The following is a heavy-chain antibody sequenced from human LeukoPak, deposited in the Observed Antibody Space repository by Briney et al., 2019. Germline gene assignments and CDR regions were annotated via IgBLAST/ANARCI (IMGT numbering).Heavy chain of an antibody. J-gene: IGHJ6*03. V-gene: IGHV3-30*04. CDR3: ARDQESYSSYYYYYYMDV. D-gene: IGHD1-26*01. CDR2: ISYDGSNK. CDR1: GFTFSSYA. Sequence: PGGYLRLSCAASGFTFSSYAMHWVRQAPGKGLEWVAVISYDGSNKYYEDYVKGRFTISRDNSKNTMYLQMNSLRVEDTAVYYCARDQESYSSYYYYYYMDVWGKGTTVTVSS.